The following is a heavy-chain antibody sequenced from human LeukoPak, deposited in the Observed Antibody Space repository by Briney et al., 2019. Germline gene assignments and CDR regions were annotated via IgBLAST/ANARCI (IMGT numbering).Heavy chain of an antibody. CDR1: GGSISSSSYY. CDR3: AREEMATDYFDY. J-gene: IGHJ4*02. CDR2: IYYSGST. D-gene: IGHD5-24*01. V-gene: IGHV4-61*01. Sequence: SGTLSLTCTVSGGSISSSSYYWSWIRQPPGKGLEWIGYIYYSGSTNYNPSLKSRVTISVDTSKNQFSLKLSSVTAADTAVYYCAREEMATDYFDYWGQGTLVTVSS.